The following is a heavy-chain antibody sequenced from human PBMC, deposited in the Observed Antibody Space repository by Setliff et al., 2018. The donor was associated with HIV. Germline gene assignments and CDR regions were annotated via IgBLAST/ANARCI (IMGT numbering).Heavy chain of an antibody. V-gene: IGHV4-61*01. CDR2: IFSSGST. J-gene: IGHJ4*02. D-gene: IGHD1-26*01. CDR3: ARGWEWGAPLDY. CDR1: GGSISSGSHY. Sequence: SETLSLTCTVSGGSISSGSHYWSWIRQPPGKELEWIGYIFSSGSTTYNPSLKSRVTISIDTSKNQFSLKVSSVTAADTAVYYCARGWEWGAPLDYWGQGTLVTVSS.